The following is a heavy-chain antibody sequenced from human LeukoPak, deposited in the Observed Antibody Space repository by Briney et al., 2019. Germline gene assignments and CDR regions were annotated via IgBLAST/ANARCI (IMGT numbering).Heavy chain of an antibody. V-gene: IGHV1-69*02. CDR1: GGTFSSYT. J-gene: IGHJ3*02. CDR2: IIPIPGIA. D-gene: IGHD2-2*01. Sequence: SVKVSCKASGGTFSSYTISWVRQAPGQGLEWMGRIIPIPGIANYAQKFQGRVTITADKSTSTAYMELSSLRSEDTAVYYCASQVGRLCSSTSCSDAFDIWGQGTMGTVSS. CDR3: ASQVGRLCSSTSCSDAFDI.